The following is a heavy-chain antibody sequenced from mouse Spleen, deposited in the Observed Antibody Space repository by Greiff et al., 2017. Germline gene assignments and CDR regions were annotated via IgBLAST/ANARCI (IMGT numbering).Heavy chain of an antibody. V-gene: IGHV1-18*01. CDR1: GYTFTDYN. D-gene: IGHD1-1*01. CDR2: INPNNGGT. CDR3: ARWTTVVAGYYAMDY. J-gene: IGHJ4*01. Sequence: VQLQQSGPELVKPGASVKIPCKASGYTFTDYNMDWVKQSHGKSLEWIGDINPNNGGTIYNQKFKGKATLTVDKSSSTAYMELRSLTSEDTAVYYCARWTTVVAGYYAMDYWGQGTSVTVSS.